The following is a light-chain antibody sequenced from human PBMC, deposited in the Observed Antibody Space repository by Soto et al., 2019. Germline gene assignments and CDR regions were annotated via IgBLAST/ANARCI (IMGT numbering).Light chain of an antibody. CDR3: RSYTSGSLRV. V-gene: IGLV2-14*01. J-gene: IGLJ1*01. CDR1: SSDVGGYNY. Sequence: QSVLTQPSSVSGSPGQSITISCTGTSSDVGGYNYVSWYQHHPGKAPKLLIYEVSYRPSGVSDRFSGSKSANTASLTISGLQAEDEADYYCRSYTSGSLRVFGNGTKV. CDR2: EVS.